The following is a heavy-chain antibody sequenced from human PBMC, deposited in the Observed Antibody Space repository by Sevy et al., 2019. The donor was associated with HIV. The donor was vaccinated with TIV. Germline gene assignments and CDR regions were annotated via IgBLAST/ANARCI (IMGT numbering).Heavy chain of an antibody. CDR2: ISSSSSYI. Sequence: GGSLRLSCAASGFTFSSYSMNWVRQAPGKGLEWVSSISSSSSYIYDADSVKGRFTISRDNAKNSLYLQMNSLRAEDTAVYYCARDHCSGGSCRILYPYYMDVRGKGTTVTVSS. J-gene: IGHJ6*03. CDR3: ARDHCSGGSCRILYPYYMDV. CDR1: GFTFSSYS. V-gene: IGHV3-21*01. D-gene: IGHD2-15*01.